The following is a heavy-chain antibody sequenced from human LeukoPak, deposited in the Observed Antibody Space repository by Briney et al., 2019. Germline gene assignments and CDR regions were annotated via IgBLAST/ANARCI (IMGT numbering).Heavy chain of an antibody. CDR3: AKEGQQLAYFDY. D-gene: IGHD6-13*01. CDR1: GFTFSSYS. J-gene: IGHJ4*02. V-gene: IGHV3-21*04. CDR2: LSSSSSYI. Sequence: GVSLRLSCAASGFTFSSYSMIWVSQAPGKAREWVSSLSSSSSYIYYAELVERRFTISGDNSKNTLYLQMNSLRAEDTAVYYCAKEGQQLAYFDYWGQGTRVTVSS.